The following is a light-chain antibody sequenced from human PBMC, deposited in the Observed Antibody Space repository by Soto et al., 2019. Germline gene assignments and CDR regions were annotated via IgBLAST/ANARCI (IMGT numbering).Light chain of an antibody. Sequence: ALTQPPSASGSPGQSVTLSCSGSSSDIGGYTYVSWYQHHPGKAPKLMIYEVSKRPSGVPDRFSGSKSGNTASLTVSGLQAEDEADYYCSSFADSNSYVFGTGSKLTVL. CDR1: SSDIGGYTY. J-gene: IGLJ1*01. CDR3: SSFADSNSYV. CDR2: EVS. V-gene: IGLV2-8*01.